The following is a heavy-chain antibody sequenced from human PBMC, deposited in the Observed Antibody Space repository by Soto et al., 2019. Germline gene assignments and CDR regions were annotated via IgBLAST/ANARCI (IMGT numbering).Heavy chain of an antibody. CDR3: ASDPDGGGRWFDP. J-gene: IGHJ5*02. CDR1: GGSISSYY. CDR2: IYYSGST. D-gene: IGHD3-16*01. Sequence: SETLSLTCTVSGGSISSYYWSWIRQPPGKGLEWIGYIYYSGSTNYNPSLKSRVTISVDTSKNQFSLKLSSVTAADTAVYYCASDPDGGGRWFDPWGQGTLVTVSS. V-gene: IGHV4-59*01.